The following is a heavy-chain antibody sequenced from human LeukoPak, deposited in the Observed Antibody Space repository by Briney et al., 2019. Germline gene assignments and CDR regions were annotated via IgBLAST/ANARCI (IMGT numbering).Heavy chain of an antibody. J-gene: IGHJ4*02. CDR1: GFIFSSFE. D-gene: IGHD6-6*01. CDR2: ISSTGNTI. Sequence: GGSLRLSCAASGFIFSSFEMSWVRQAPGKGLEWVSYISSTGNTIYYADSVKGRFTISRDNAKTSLYPQMNSLRAEDTAVYYCASIPSRKQLVDYWGQGTLVTVSS. V-gene: IGHV3-48*03. CDR3: ASIPSRKQLVDY.